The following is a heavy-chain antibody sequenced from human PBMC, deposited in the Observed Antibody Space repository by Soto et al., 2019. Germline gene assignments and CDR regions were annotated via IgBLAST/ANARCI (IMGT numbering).Heavy chain of an antibody. V-gene: IGHV3-21*01. D-gene: IGHD5-18*01. CDR2: ISSSSSYI. CDR3: ARVGRWIQYLDY. J-gene: IGHJ4*02. Sequence: PGGSLRLSCAASGFTFSSYSMNWVRQAPGKGLEWVSSISSSSSYIYYADSVKGRFTISRDNAKNSLYLQMNSLRAEDTAVYYCARVGRWIQYLDYWGQGTLVTVSS. CDR1: GFTFSSYS.